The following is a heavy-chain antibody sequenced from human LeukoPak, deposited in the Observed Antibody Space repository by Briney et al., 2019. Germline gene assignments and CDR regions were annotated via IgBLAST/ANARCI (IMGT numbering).Heavy chain of an antibody. V-gene: IGHV3-7*04. J-gene: IGHJ6*03. Sequence: GGSLRLSCAASGFTFSSYGMSWVRQAPGKGLEWVANIKQDGSEKYYVNSVKGRFTISRDNAKNSLYLQMNSLRAEDTAVYYCARVPAYSSSWYDLYYYYYYMDVWGKGTTVTVSS. CDR2: IKQDGSEK. D-gene: IGHD6-13*01. CDR3: ARVPAYSSSWYDLYYYYYYMDV. CDR1: GFTFSSYG.